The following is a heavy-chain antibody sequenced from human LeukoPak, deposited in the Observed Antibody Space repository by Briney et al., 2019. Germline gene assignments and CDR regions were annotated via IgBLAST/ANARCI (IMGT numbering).Heavy chain of an antibody. Sequence: GGSLRLSCAASGFTFSSYSMNWVRQAPGKGLEWVSYISSSSSIIYYADSVKGRFTISRDNAKNSLYLQMNSLRAEDTAVYYCARTYYYDSSGYRGAFDIWGQGIMVTVSS. CDR1: GFTFSSYS. CDR3: ARTYYYDSSGYRGAFDI. CDR2: ISSSSSII. D-gene: IGHD3-22*01. J-gene: IGHJ3*02. V-gene: IGHV3-48*01.